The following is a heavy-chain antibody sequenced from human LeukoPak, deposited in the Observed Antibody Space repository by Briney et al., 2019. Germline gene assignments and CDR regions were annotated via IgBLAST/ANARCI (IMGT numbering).Heavy chain of an antibody. CDR2: INPSGGST. D-gene: IGHD2-15*01. Sequence: ASVKVSCKASGYTFTSYYMHWVRQAPGQGLEWMGIINPSGGSTSYARKFQGRVTITADESTSTAYMELSSLRSEDTAVYYCATDILVAAGWDYWGQGTLVTVSS. J-gene: IGHJ4*02. V-gene: IGHV1-46*01. CDR1: GYTFTSYY. CDR3: ATDILVAAGWDY.